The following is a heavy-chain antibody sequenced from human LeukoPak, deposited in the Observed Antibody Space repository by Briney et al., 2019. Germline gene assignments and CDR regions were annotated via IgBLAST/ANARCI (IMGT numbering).Heavy chain of an antibody. J-gene: IGHJ4*02. Sequence: GASVKVSCKASGYTFTSYGISWVRQAPGQGLEWMGWISAYNGNTNYAQKLQGRVTMTTDTSTSTAYMELRSLRSDDTAVYYWARGSLYDFWRGYQYYFAYGGQGPRATVSS. CDR3: ARGSLYDFWRGYQYYFAY. D-gene: IGHD3-3*01. CDR2: ISAYNGNT. CDR1: GYTFTSYG. V-gene: IGHV1-18*01.